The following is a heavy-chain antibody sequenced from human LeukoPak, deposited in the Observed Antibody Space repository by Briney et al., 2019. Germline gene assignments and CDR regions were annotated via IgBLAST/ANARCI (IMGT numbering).Heavy chain of an antibody. V-gene: IGHV6-1*01. CDR1: GDSVSSNSAA. J-gene: IGHJ6*02. Sequence: SQTLSLTCAISGDSVSSNSAAWNWLRQSPSRGLEWQGRTYYRSKWYNDYAVSVKSRITINPDTSKNQFSLQLNSVTPEDTAVYYCARVGRNLEFRNYYGMDVWGQGTTVTVSS. CDR2: TYYRSKWYN. D-gene: IGHD1-7*01. CDR3: ARVGRNLEFRNYYGMDV.